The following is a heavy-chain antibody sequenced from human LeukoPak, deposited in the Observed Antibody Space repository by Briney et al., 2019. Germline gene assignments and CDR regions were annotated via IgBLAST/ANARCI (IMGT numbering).Heavy chain of an antibody. CDR3: AREGDSSGSLGDY. Sequence: PGGSLRLSCAASGFTFSTYTMYWVRQPPGKGLEWVSIIGGSGGDIHYADSVKGRFTISRDNAEKSVYLHMSSLRAEDTAMYYCAREGDSSGSLGDYWGQGILVTVSS. V-gene: IGHV3-23*01. D-gene: IGHD6-19*01. CDR1: GFTFSTYT. CDR2: IGGSGGDI. J-gene: IGHJ4*02.